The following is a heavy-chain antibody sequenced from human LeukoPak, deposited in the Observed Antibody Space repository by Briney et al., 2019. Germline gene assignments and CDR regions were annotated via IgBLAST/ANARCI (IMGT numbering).Heavy chain of an antibody. Sequence: PGGSLRLSCEASGFTFSSYWMSWVRQAPGKGLEWVANIKQDGSGKYYVDSVKGRFTISRDNAKNSLYLQMNSLRAEDTAVYYCARKGLGDYWGQGTLVTVSS. V-gene: IGHV3-7*01. D-gene: IGHD3-10*01. J-gene: IGHJ4*02. CDR3: ARKGLGDY. CDR1: GFTFSSYW. CDR2: IKQDGSGK.